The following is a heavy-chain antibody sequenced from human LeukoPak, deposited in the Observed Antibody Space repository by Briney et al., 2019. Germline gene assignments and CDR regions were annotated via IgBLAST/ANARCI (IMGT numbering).Heavy chain of an antibody. D-gene: IGHD2-21*02. J-gene: IGHJ4*02. CDR1: GGTFSSYA. CDR2: IIPIFGTA. V-gene: IGHV1-69*13. CDR3: VVVVTAIFDY. Sequence: GASVKVSCKASGGTFSSYAISWVRQAPGQGLEWMGGIIPIFGTANYAQKFQGRVTITADESTSTAYMELSSLRSEDTAVYYCVVVVTAIFDYWGQGTLVTVSS.